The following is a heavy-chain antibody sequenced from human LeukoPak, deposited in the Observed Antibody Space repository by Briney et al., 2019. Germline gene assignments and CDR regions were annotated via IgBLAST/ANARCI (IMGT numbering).Heavy chain of an antibody. Sequence: GASVKVSCKASGYTFTSYDINWVRQATGQGLEWMGWMNPNSGNTGYAQKFQGRVTITRNTSISTAYMELSSLRSEDTAVYYCARTGEQQLVGINYYYYYYMDVWGKGTTVTVSS. V-gene: IGHV1-8*03. CDR3: ARTGEQQLVGINYYYYYYMDV. CDR2: MNPNSGNT. J-gene: IGHJ6*03. CDR1: GYTFTSYD. D-gene: IGHD6-13*01.